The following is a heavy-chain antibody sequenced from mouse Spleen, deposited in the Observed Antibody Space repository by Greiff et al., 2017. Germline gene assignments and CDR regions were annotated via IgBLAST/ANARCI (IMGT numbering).Heavy chain of an antibody. CDR3: ARHGDGSDY. Sequence: EVQVVESGGDLVKPGGSLKLSCAASGFTFSSYGMSWVRQTPDKRLEWVAYISSGGGSTYYPDTVKGRFTISRDNAKNTLYLQMSSLKSEDTAMYYCARHGDGSDYWGQGTTLTVSS. D-gene: IGHD2-3*01. J-gene: IGHJ2*01. CDR1: GFTFSSYG. CDR2: ISSGGGST. V-gene: IGHV5-12-1*01.